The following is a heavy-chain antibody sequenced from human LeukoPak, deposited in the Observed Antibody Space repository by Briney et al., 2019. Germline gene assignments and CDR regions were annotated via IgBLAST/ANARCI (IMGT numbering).Heavy chain of an antibody. J-gene: IGHJ1*01. CDR2: ISSSSSYT. Sequence: GGSLRLSCAASGFTFSDHYMSWIRQAPGKGLEWVSYISSSSSYTNYADSVKGRFTISRDNAKNSLYLQMNSLRAEDTAVYYCARQGFGDLYAEYFQHWGQGTLVTVSS. V-gene: IGHV3-11*03. CDR3: ARQGFGDLYAEYFQH. CDR1: GFTFSDHY. D-gene: IGHD3-10*01.